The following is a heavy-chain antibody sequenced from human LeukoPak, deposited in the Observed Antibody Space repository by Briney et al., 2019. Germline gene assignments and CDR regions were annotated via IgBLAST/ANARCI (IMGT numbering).Heavy chain of an antibody. V-gene: IGHV4-39*01. Sequence: SETLSLTCTVSGGSISSSSYYWGWIRQPPGKGLEGIGSIYYSGSTYYNPSLKSRVTISVDTSKNQFSLKLSSVTAADTAVYYCASPPYYDILTGYSNDYWGQGTLVTVSS. J-gene: IGHJ4*02. CDR2: IYYSGST. D-gene: IGHD3-9*01. CDR3: ASPPYYDILTGYSNDY. CDR1: GGSISSSSYY.